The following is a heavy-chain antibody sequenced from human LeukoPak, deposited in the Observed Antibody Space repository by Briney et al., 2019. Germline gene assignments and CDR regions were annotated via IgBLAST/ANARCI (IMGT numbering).Heavy chain of an antibody. Sequence: PGGSLTLSCAASGFTVHDYAMHWVRQPPGKGLEWFSLISEGGDSTYYPASVKGRFTISRDNNKNSLYLQMNSLRTEDTALYYCAKDVFGHYDSTGYYDYWGQGTLVTVSS. CDR2: ISEGGDST. CDR3: AKDVFGHYDSTGYYDY. CDR1: GFTVHDYA. J-gene: IGHJ4*02. D-gene: IGHD3-22*01. V-gene: IGHV3-43*02.